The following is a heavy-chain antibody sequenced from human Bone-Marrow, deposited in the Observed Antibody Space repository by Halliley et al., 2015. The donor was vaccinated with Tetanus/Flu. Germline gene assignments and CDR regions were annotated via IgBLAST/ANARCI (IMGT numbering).Heavy chain of an antibody. Sequence: LIRGGGFFPHQADSVKGRLTISRDDATDSLYLQMHSLRTEDTALYYCAKGKYANFYYGMDVWGHGTAVIVSS. V-gene: IGHV3-43*02. CDR2: IRGGGFFP. D-gene: IGHD2-2*01. J-gene: IGHJ6*02. CDR3: AKGKYANFYYGMDV.